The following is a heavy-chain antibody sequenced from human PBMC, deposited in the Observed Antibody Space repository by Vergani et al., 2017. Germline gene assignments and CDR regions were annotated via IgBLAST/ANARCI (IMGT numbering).Heavy chain of an antibody. CDR1: GYTFTDYF. V-gene: IGHV1-2*02. CDR3: AIGDYGILTGYRY. J-gene: IGHJ4*02. D-gene: IGHD3-9*01. Sequence: QVQLVQSGAEVKKPGASVKVSCKASGYTFTDYFMHWVRQAPGQGLEWMGWINPNSGGTNYAQKSQGRVTMTRDTSTSTVYMELSSLRSEATAIYYCAIGDYGILTGYRYWGQGTLVTVAA. CDR2: INPNSGGT.